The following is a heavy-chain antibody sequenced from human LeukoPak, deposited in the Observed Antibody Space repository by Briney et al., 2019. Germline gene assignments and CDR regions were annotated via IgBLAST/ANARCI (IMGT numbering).Heavy chain of an antibody. Sequence: PGGSLRLSCAASGFTVSSNYISWVRQAPGKGLEWVSVIYSSGSTYYTDSVKGRFTISRDNSKNTLYLQMNSLRAEDTAVYFCARVRYFDWLFKDWGQGTLVTVSS. CDR2: IYSSGST. V-gene: IGHV3-53*01. CDR1: GFTVSSNY. D-gene: IGHD3-9*01. J-gene: IGHJ4*02. CDR3: ARVRYFDWLFKD.